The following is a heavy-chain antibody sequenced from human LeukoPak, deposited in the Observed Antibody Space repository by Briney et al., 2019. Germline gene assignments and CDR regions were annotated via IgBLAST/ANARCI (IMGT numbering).Heavy chain of an antibody. J-gene: IGHJ5*02. Sequence: GASVKVSCKASGYTFTGYYMHWVRQAPGQGLEWMGWINPNSGGTKYAQKFQGRVNMTRDTSISTAYMELSRLRSDDTAVYYCAKDTSPPDWFDPWGQGTLVTVSS. V-gene: IGHV1-2*02. D-gene: IGHD2-2*01. CDR1: GYTFTGYY. CDR2: INPNSGGT. CDR3: AKDTSPPDWFDP.